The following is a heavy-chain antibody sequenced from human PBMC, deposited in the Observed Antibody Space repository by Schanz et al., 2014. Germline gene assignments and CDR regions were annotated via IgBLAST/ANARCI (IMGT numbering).Heavy chain of an antibody. V-gene: IGHV3-49*04. J-gene: IGHJ4*02. Sequence: EVQLVESGGGLVQPGRSLRLSCTASGFTFGDYAMSWVRQAPGKGLEWVGFIRSKAYGATTEYAASVKGRFTISRDESKNIDYLQMNSLKIEDTALYYRTSQGTSGDYWGQGTLVTVSS. CDR2: IRSKAYGATT. CDR1: GFTFGDYA. CDR3: TSQGTSGDY. D-gene: IGHD1-7*01.